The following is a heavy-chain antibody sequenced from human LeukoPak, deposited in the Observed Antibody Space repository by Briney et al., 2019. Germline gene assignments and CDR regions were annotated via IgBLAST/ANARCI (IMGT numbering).Heavy chain of an antibody. CDR1: GYTFTSYG. CDR3: ARDRPGPKKYYYYGMDV. Sequence: ASVKVSCKASGYTFTSYGISWVRQAPGQGLEWMGWISAYNGNTNYAQKLQGRVTMTTDTSTSTAYMELRSLRSDDTAVYYCARDRPGPKKYYYYGMDVWGQGTTVTVSS. D-gene: IGHD3-10*01. J-gene: IGHJ6*02. CDR2: ISAYNGNT. V-gene: IGHV1-18*01.